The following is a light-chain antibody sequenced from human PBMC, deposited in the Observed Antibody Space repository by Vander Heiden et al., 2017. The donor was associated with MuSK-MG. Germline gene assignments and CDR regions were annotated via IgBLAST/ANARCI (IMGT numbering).Light chain of an antibody. Sequence: EIVLTQSPGTRSLSPGDRATLSCRASQSVNTFLDWYQQRPGQAPRLLIYDAYSGSGTYFTLTISSREPEDFAVYFYQQRSNWPPFTFGQGTQLETK. V-gene: IGKV3-11*01. CDR1: QSVNTF. CDR3: QQRSNWPPFT. J-gene: IGKJ5*01. CDR2: DA.